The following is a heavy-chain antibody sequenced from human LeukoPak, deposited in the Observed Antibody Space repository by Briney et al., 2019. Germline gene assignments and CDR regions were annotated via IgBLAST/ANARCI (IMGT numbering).Heavy chain of an antibody. Sequence: SQTPSLTCAISGDSVSSKSAAWNWIRQSPSRGLEWLGRTYYRSKWYNDYAVSVKSRITINPDTSKNQFSLQLSSVTPEDTAVYFCARTTFTTFVNWFDPWGQGTLVTVSS. D-gene: IGHD1-1*01. J-gene: IGHJ5*02. CDR2: TYYRSKWYN. CDR3: ARTTFTTFVNWFDP. CDR1: GDSVSSKSAA. V-gene: IGHV6-1*01.